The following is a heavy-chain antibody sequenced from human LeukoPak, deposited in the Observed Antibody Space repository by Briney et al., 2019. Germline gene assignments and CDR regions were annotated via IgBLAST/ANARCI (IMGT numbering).Heavy chain of an antibody. CDR2: IKQDGSEE. CDR3: ARGYSYGLAPFDY. J-gene: IGHJ4*02. V-gene: IGHV3-7*01. D-gene: IGHD5-18*01. Sequence: PGGSLRLSCVASGFTFTNYWMSWVRQVPGKGLEWVANIKQDGSEELYADSMRGRYTISRDNAKNSLYLQMNSLRAEDTAVYHCARGYSYGLAPFDYWGQGTLVSVSS. CDR1: GFTFTNYW.